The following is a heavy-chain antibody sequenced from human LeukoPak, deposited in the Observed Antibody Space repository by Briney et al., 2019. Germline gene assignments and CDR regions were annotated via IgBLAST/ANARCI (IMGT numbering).Heavy chain of an antibody. Sequence: PGGSLRLSCATSGFTFSNYWMSWVRQAPGKGLEWVANIKQDGSEKYYVDSVKGRFTISRDNAKNSLYLQMNSLRAEDTAVYYCASFPLERWLQLGDDYWGQGTLVTVSS. D-gene: IGHD5-24*01. CDR1: GFTFSNYW. CDR2: IKQDGSEK. V-gene: IGHV3-7*03. J-gene: IGHJ4*02. CDR3: ASFPLERWLQLGDDY.